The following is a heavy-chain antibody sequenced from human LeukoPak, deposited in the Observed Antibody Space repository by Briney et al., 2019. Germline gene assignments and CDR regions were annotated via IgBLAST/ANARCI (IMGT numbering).Heavy chain of an antibody. J-gene: IGHJ4*02. V-gene: IGHV4-31*03. CDR1: GCSISSGGYY. Sequence: SETLSLTCTVSGCSISSGGYYWSWIRQHPGKGLEWIGYIYYSGSTYYNPSLKSRVTVSVDTSKNQFSLKLSSVTAADTAVYYCAREDCSGGSCSLDYWGQGTLVTVSS. CDR2: IYYSGST. D-gene: IGHD2-15*01. CDR3: AREDCSGGSCSLDY.